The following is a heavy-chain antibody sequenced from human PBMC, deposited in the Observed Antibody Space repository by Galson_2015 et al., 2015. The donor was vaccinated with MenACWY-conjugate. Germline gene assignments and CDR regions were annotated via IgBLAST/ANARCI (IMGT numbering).Heavy chain of an antibody. CDR3: ARLGGNYRTTSHFDY. J-gene: IGHJ4*02. V-gene: IGHV3-74*01. D-gene: IGHD1-26*01. CDR1: GFTLSTYW. Sequence: SLRLSCAASGFTLSTYWMHWVRQAPGKGLVWVSRINSDGRSTSYADSVKGRFTISRDNVKNTLYLQMNSLGAEDTAVYYCARLGGNYRTTSHFDYWGQGTLVTVSS. CDR2: INSDGRST.